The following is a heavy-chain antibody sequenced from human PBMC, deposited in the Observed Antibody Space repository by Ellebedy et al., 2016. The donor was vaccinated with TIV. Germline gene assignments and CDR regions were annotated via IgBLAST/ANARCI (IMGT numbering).Heavy chain of an antibody. CDR1: GYSFTSYW. D-gene: IGHD3-16*01. CDR3: ATSRLGDYDYYY. Sequence: GESLKISCQVSGYSFTSYWIGWVRQMPGKGLEWMGIIYPGNSDTRYSPSFQGQVTISADKSISTAYLQWSRLKASDTAMYYCATSRLGDYDYYYWGQGTLVTVSS. CDR2: IYPGNSDT. V-gene: IGHV5-51*01. J-gene: IGHJ4*02.